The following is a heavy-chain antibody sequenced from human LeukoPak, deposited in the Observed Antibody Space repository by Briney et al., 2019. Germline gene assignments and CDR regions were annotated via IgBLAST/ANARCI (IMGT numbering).Heavy chain of an antibody. CDR1: GFTFSSYA. CDR2: ISGSGGST. Sequence: GGSLRLSCAASGFTFSSYAMSWVRQAPGKGLEWVSAISGSGGSTYYADSVKGRFTISRDNAKNSLYLQMNSLRAEDTAVYYCAREGIAAAGTFDYWGQGTLVTVSS. J-gene: IGHJ4*02. CDR3: AREGIAAAGTFDY. V-gene: IGHV3-23*01. D-gene: IGHD6-13*01.